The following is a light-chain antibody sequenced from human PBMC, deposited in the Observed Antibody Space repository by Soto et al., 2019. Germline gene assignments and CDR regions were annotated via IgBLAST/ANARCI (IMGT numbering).Light chain of an antibody. CDR2: KAS. V-gene: IGKV1-5*03. Sequence: DIQMTQSPSTLSGSVGDRVTITCRASQTISSWLAWYQQKPGKAPKLLIYKASTLKSGVPSRFSGSGSGTEFTLTISSLQPDDFATYYCQQYNSWTFGQGIKVDIK. CDR1: QTISSW. CDR3: QQYNSWT. J-gene: IGKJ1*01.